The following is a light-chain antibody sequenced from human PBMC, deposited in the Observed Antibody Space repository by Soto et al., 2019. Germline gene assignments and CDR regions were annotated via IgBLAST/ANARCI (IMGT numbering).Light chain of an antibody. CDR1: SSNIGSNY. CDR2: RNN. V-gene: IGLV1-47*01. J-gene: IGLJ2*01. CDR3: AAWDDSLSAVV. Sequence: QSVLTQPPSASGTPGQRVTISCSGSSSNIGSNYVYWYQQLPGTAPKLLMYRNNLRPSGVPDRFSGSKSGTSASLAISGLRSEDEADYYCAAWDDSLSAVVFGGGTKLTVL.